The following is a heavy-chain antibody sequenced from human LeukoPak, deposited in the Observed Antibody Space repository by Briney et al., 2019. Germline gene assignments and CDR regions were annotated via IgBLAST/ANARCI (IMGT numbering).Heavy chain of an antibody. CDR3: AREGYDSSPNNPNWFDP. D-gene: IGHD3-22*01. J-gene: IGHJ5*02. V-gene: IGHV3-23*01. CDR1: GLTFNTYA. CDR2: INSNGGST. Sequence: AGGSLRLSCAASGLTFNTYAMSWVRQAPGKGLEWVSTINSNGGSTYYADSVKGRFTISRDNSNNTLYLQMNSLRAEDTAVYYCAREGYDSSPNNPNWFDPWGQGTLVTVSS.